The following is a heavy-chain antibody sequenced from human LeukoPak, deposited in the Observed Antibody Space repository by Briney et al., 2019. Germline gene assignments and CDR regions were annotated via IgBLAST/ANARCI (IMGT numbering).Heavy chain of an antibody. CDR2: ISWNSGSI. CDR1: GFTFDDYA. J-gene: IGHJ4*02. Sequence: PGGSLRLSCAASGFTFDDYAMHWVRQAPGKGLEWGSGISWNSGSIGYADSVKGRFTISRDNAKNSLYLQMNSLRAEDMALYYCAKGKGYYYDSSGYLTDWGQGTLVTVSS. CDR3: AKGKGYYYDSSGYLTD. V-gene: IGHV3-9*03. D-gene: IGHD3-22*01.